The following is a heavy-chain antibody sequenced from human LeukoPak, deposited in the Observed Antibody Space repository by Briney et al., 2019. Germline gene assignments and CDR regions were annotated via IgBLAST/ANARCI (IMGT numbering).Heavy chain of an antibody. J-gene: IGHJ4*02. CDR3: AASSGRTQGFDY. CDR1: GYTFTSYD. D-gene: IGHD3-22*01. CDR2: MNPNSGNT. Sequence: ASVKVSCKASGYTFTSYDINWVRQATGQGLEWMGWMNPNSGNTGYAQKFQGRVTMTRNTSISTAYMELSSLRSEDTAVYYCAASSGRTQGFDYWGQGTLVTVSS. V-gene: IGHV1-8*01.